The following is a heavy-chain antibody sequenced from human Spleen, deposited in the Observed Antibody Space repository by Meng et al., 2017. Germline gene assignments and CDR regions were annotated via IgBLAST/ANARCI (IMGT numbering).Heavy chain of an antibody. Sequence: QVLLQQLGAGLLKPSETLFLTCVVSGGSFIDYYLRCIRQPPGKGLEWIGAINHCGSTNFNPSLESRATISVDTSQNNLSLKLSSVTAADTAVYYCARATAAGFDYLGQGTLVTVSS. CDR3: ARATAAGFDY. D-gene: IGHD6-13*01. V-gene: IGHV4-34*01. CDR1: GGSFIDYY. CDR2: INHCGST. J-gene: IGHJ4*02.